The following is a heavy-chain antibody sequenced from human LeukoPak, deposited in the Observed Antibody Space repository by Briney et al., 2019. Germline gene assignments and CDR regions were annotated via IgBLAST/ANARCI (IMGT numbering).Heavy chain of an antibody. CDR2: IYYSGST. Sequence: MPSETLSLTCTVSGGSISSSSYYWGWIRQPPGKGLEWIGSIYYSGSTYYNPSLKSRVTISVDTSKNQFSLKLSSVTAADTAVYYCAGTYYDFWSGYVGIYYFDYWGQGTLVTVSS. D-gene: IGHD3-3*01. CDR1: GGSISSSSYY. CDR3: AGTYYDFWSGYVGIYYFDY. V-gene: IGHV4-39*07. J-gene: IGHJ4*02.